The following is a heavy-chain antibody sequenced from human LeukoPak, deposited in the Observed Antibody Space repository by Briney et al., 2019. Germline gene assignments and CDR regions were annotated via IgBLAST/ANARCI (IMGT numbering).Heavy chain of an antibody. CDR1: GGSMSTYY. Sequence: SETLSLTCTVSGGSMSTYYWSWIRQPPGKGLEWIGYIYDNGDTHYNPSLKSRVSLSLDTSKSQFSLNLSSVTAADTAVYYCARRAFGGVIAANWFDPWGQGTLVTVSS. D-gene: IGHD3-16*02. J-gene: IGHJ5*02. CDR2: IYDNGDT. CDR3: ARRAFGGVIAANWFDP. V-gene: IGHV4-59*08.